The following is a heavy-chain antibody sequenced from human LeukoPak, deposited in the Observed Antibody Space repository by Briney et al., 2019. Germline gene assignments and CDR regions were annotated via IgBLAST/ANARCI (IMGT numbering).Heavy chain of an antibody. J-gene: IGHJ6*02. CDR1: GGTFSSYA. V-gene: IGHV1-69*04. Sequence: SVKVSCKASGGTFSSYAISWVRQAPGQGLEWIGRIIPILGIANYAQKFQGRVTITADKSTSTAYMELSSLRSEDTAVYYCATKAGYCSSTSCYGYYYYGMDVWGQGTTVTVSS. D-gene: IGHD2-2*01. CDR3: ATKAGYCSSTSCYGYYYYGMDV. CDR2: IIPILGIA.